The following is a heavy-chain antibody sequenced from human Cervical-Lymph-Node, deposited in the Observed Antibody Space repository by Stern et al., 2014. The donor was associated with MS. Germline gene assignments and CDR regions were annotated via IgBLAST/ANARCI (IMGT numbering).Heavy chain of an antibody. CDR2: ISNDGGTT. CDR1: GFIFSTYA. J-gene: IGHJ4*02. Sequence: VQLVESGGGVVQPGRSLRLSCAASGFIFSTYAMQWVRQAPGKGLEWVALISNDGGTTYNADSVKGRFTISRDNSRNTLYVQMNALRGEDTAIYYCAREMATTTGMDYWGQGTLVTVSS. D-gene: IGHD5-24*01. CDR3: AREMATTTGMDY. V-gene: IGHV3-30-3*01.